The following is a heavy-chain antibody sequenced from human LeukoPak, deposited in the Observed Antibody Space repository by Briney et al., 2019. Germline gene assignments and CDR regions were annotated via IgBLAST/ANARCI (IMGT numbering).Heavy chain of an antibody. CDR2: IYYSGST. V-gene: IGHV4-39*07. CDR3: AREGLITVVRGVNFGY. D-gene: IGHD3-10*01. Sequence: SETLSLTCTVSGGSISSSSYYWGWIRQPPGKGLEWIGSIYYSGSTYYNPSLKSRVTISVDTSKNQFSLKLTSVTAADTAVYYCAREGLITVVRGVNFGYWGQGTLVSVSS. J-gene: IGHJ4*02. CDR1: GGSISSSSYY.